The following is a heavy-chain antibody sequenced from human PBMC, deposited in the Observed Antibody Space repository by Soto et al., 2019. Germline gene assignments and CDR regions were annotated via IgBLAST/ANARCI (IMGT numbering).Heavy chain of an antibody. D-gene: IGHD2-2*01. J-gene: IGHJ5*02. Sequence: SEPLSLTCTVSGGSISSGGYYWSWIRQHPGKGLEWIGYIYYSGSTYYNPSLKSRVTISVDTSRNQFSLKLSSVTAAATAVYYFAECERAAAVLDPDRCGPCGQG. CDR1: GGSISSGGYY. CDR3: AECERAAAVLDPDRCGP. V-gene: IGHV4-31*03. CDR2: IYYSGST.